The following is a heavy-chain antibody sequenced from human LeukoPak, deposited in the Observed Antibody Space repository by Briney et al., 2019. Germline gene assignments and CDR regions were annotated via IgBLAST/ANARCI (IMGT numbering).Heavy chain of an antibody. CDR2: INPNSGDT. V-gene: IGHV1-2*02. D-gene: IGHD2-15*01. CDR3: AGEYCSGGTCRQGFDY. CDR1: GYTFTDYY. J-gene: IGHJ4*02. Sequence: ASVKLSCKASGYTFTDYYMHWVRQAPGQGLEWMGWINPNSGDTSQAQNFQGRVTLTRDTSISTAYMDLSSLRSDDSAIYYCAGEYCSGGTCRQGFDYWGQGTLVTVSS.